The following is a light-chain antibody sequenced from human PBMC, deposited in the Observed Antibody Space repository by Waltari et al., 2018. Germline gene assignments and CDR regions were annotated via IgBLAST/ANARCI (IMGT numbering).Light chain of an antibody. Sequence: EIVLTQSPGTLSLSPGERATLSCRASQSVSSNYLAWYQQRPGQAPRLLIHGSSSRATGIPDRFSGSGSGTDFTLTISRLEPEDFAVYYCQQYGRSWNTFRQGTKLEIK. CDR3: QQYGRSWNT. V-gene: IGKV3-20*01. CDR2: GSS. CDR1: QSVSSNY. J-gene: IGKJ2*01.